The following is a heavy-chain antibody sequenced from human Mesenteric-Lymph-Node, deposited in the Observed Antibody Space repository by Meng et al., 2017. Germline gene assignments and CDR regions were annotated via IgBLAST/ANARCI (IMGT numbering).Heavy chain of an antibody. CDR1: GGSISSGVYY. CDR2: IHSSGST. V-gene: IGHV4-31*03. D-gene: IGHD3-10*01. J-gene: IGHJ5*02. CDR3: ARASYGSGSPLGESWFDP. Sequence: QGALPQPGPGLVNNSQTLSRASIAPGGSISSGVYYRSLIRQHPGKGLEWIGYIHSSGSTYYNTSLRSRLTISVDTSKNQFSLKLSSVTAADTAVYYCARASYGSGSPLGESWFDPWGQGTLVTVSS.